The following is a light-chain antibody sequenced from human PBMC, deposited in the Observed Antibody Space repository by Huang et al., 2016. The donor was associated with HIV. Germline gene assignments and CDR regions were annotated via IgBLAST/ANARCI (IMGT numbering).Light chain of an antibody. Sequence: DIQMTQSPSTLSASVGDRVTITCRASQSIDSYLAWYPKKPGKAPKLLIYDASSLDSGVPSRFSGSGSGTEFTLTISSLQPDNFATYYCQQYHSYPGTFGQGTKVEIK. J-gene: IGKJ1*01. CDR2: DAS. CDR3: QQYHSYPGT. CDR1: QSIDSY. V-gene: IGKV1-5*01.